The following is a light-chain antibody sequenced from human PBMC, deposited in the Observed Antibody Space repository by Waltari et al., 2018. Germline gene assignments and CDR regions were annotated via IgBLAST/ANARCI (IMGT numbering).Light chain of an antibody. J-gene: IGLJ3*02. V-gene: IGLV1-40*01. CDR3: QSYDSSLTGSWV. CDR2: GNN. CDR1: GSNIGAGFD. Sequence: QSVLTQPPSVSGAPGQRVTISCPGSGSNIGAGFDVHRYQQLPGTAPKLLVYGNNSRPSGVPDRFSASKSGTSASLAITGLQAEDEADYYCQSYDSSLTGSWVFGGGTKLTVL.